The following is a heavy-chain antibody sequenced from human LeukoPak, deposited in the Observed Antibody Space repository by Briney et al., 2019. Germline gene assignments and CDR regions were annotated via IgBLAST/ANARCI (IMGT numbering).Heavy chain of an antibody. V-gene: IGHV4-4*02. J-gene: IGHJ4*02. CDR1: GGSISSSNW. CDR2: IYHSGST. Sequence: TSETLSLTCAVSGGSISSSNWWSWVRQPPGKGLEWIGEIYHSGSTNYNPSLKSRVTISMDKSKNQLSLKLDFVTAADTAVYYCARDRGGYTYSHDYWGQGTLVTVSS. D-gene: IGHD5-18*01. CDR3: ARDRGGYTYSHDY.